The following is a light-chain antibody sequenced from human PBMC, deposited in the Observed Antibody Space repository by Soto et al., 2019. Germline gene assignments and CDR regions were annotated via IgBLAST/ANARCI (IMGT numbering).Light chain of an antibody. CDR1: QSVSTNY. CDR2: GAS. V-gene: IGKV3-20*01. CDR3: HPYGSTPFT. J-gene: IGKJ3*01. Sequence: EIVLTQSPGTLSLSPGDRATLSCRASQSVSTNYLAWYQQKLGQAPRLLIYGASSRATGIPDRFSGNGSGTDFTLTISRLEPEDFAVYYCHPYGSTPFTFGPGTKVDIK.